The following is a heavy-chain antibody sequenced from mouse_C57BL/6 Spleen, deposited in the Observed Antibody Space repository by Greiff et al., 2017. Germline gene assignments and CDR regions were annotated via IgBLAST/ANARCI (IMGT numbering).Heavy chain of an antibody. J-gene: IGHJ2*01. D-gene: IGHD1-1*01. CDR2: ISGGGGNT. V-gene: IGHV5-9*01. CDR1: GFTFSSYT. CDR3: ARHYYGSSYVGGYYFDY. Sequence: EVQGVESGGGLVKPGGSLKLSCAASGFTFSSYTMSWVRQTPEKRLEWVATISGGGGNTYYPDSVKGRFTISSDNAKNTLYLQMSSLRSEDTALYYCARHYYGSSYVGGYYFDYWGQGTTLTVSS.